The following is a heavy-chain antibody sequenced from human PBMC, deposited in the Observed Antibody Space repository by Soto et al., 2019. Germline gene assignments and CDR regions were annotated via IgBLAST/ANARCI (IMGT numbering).Heavy chain of an antibody. J-gene: IGHJ3*02. CDR3: ASLPAAGGYYPRDAFDI. V-gene: IGHV4-31*03. Sequence: SETLSLTCTVSGGSISSGGYYWSWIRQHPGKGLEWIGYIYYSGSTYYNPSLKSRVTMSVDTSKNQFSLKLSSVTAADTAVYYCASLPAAGGYYPRDAFDIWGQGTMVTVSS. CDR1: GGSISSGGYY. CDR2: IYYSGST. D-gene: IGHD3-10*01.